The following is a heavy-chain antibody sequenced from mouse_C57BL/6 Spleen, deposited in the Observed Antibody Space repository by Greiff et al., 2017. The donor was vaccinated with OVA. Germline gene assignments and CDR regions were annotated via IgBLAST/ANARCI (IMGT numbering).Heavy chain of an antibody. V-gene: IGHV1-36*01. J-gene: IGHJ1*03. CDR3: ARYGPYDYGVDFDG. CDR2: VYPYNGDT. CDR1: GFTFTDYY. Sequence: VQLQQSGPVLVKPGPSVKISCKASGFTFTDYYMHWVKQRHGQSLEWIGLVYPYNGDTNYNQKFKGKATLTVDTSSSTAYMKLNSLTSEDSAVYYCARYGPYDYGVDFDGWGTGTTVTVSS. D-gene: IGHD2-4*01.